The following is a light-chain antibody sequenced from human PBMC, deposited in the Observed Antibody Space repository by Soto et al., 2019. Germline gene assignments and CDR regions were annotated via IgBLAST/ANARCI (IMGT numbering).Light chain of an antibody. Sequence: QSALTQPRSVSGSPGQSVTISCTGTSSDVGGYNYVSWYQQHPGKAPKFMIYDVSKRPSGVPDRFSGSKSGNTASLTISGLQSEDEAYYYCCSYAGSYTEVFGGGTKLTVL. CDR3: CSYAGSYTEV. CDR2: DVS. CDR1: SSDVGGYNY. V-gene: IGLV2-11*01. J-gene: IGLJ2*01.